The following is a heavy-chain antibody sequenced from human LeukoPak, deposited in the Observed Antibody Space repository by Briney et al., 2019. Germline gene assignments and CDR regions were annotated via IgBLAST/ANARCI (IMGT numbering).Heavy chain of an antibody. CDR1: AGTFTIYA. CDR3: AESDSWGAFDV. Sequence: SVTVSFTSSAGTFTIYAISWVRQAPGQGLEWMGRIIPILGITNYAQKFQGRVTITADKSTSTSYMQLSSLRSEDRAVYFCAESDSWGAFDVWGQGTMVTVSS. J-gene: IGHJ3*01. CDR2: IIPILGIT. D-gene: IGHD3-3*01. V-gene: IGHV1-69*04.